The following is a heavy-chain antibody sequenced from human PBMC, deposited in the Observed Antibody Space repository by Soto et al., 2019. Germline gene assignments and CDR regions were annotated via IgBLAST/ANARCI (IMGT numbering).Heavy chain of an antibody. D-gene: IGHD6-13*01. CDR1: GFTFSSYA. CDR3: AKSPPSQQLPSYFDY. Sequence: GGSLGLSCAASGFTFSSYAMSWVRQAPGKGLEWVSAISGSGGSTYYADSVKGRFTISRDNSKNTLYLQMNSLRAEDTAVYYCAKSPPSQQLPSYFDYWGQGTLVTVSS. J-gene: IGHJ4*02. CDR2: ISGSGGST. V-gene: IGHV3-23*01.